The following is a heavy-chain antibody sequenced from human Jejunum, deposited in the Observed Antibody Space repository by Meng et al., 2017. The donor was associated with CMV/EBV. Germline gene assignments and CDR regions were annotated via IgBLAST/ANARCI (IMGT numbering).Heavy chain of an antibody. CDR3: ARDYGLEYSGCHP. D-gene: IGHD5-12*01. J-gene: IGHJ5*02. CDR2: ISFDGRRI. V-gene: IGHV3-30*03. Sequence: CAASGFTFSSYGMHWVRQAPGKGLEWVALISFDGRRIHYADSVEGRFTISRDNSKNTLDLQMNSLRAEDTAVYFCARDYGLEYSGCHPWGQGTLVTVSS. CDR1: GFTFSSYG.